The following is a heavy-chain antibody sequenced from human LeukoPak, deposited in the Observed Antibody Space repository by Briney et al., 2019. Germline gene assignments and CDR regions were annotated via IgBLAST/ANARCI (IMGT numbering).Heavy chain of an antibody. D-gene: IGHD3-10*01. J-gene: IGHJ5*02. CDR3: ARVGRITMVRGVKLRGPNWFDP. V-gene: IGHV4-34*01. Sequence: SETLSLTCAVYGGSFSGYYWSWIRQPPGKGLEWIGEINHSGSTNYNPSLKSRVTISVDTSKNQFSLKLSSVTAADTAVYYCARVGRITMVRGVKLRGPNWFDPWGQGTLVTVSS. CDR2: INHSGST. CDR1: GGSFSGYY.